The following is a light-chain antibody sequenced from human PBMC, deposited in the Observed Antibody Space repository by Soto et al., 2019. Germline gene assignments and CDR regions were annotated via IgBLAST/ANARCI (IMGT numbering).Light chain of an antibody. J-gene: IGKJ1*01. CDR1: QSVNSN. V-gene: IGKV3-15*01. CDR3: QQDNNWPRT. Sequence: ETVMTQSPATLSVSPGERATLSCRASQSVNSNLAWYQQKPGQAPRLLIYGASTRATGIPARFSGSGSGTEFTLTISSLQSEDFAVYYCQQDNNWPRTFGQGTKVDIK. CDR2: GAS.